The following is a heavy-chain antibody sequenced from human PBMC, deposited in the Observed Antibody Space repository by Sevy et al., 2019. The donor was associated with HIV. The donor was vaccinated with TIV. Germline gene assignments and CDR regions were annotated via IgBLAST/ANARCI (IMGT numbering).Heavy chain of an antibody. J-gene: IGHJ4*01. CDR1: GFTFSTYW. CDR3: VRDGGQSAQKVTSLDY. Sequence: GGSLRLSCAASGFTFSTYWMGWVRQAAGKGLELVANIKQDESDKYYADSVKGRFTISRDNARNSLYLQMNSLRAEDTAVYYCVRDGGQSAQKVTSLDYWGHGILVTVSS. CDR2: IKQDESDK. D-gene: IGHD4-4*01. V-gene: IGHV3-7*01.